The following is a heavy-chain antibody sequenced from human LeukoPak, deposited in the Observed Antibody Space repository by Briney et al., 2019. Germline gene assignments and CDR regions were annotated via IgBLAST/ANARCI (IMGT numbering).Heavy chain of an antibody. CDR2: ITSDGSST. J-gene: IGHJ3*02. Sequence: PGGSLRLSCAASGVTVSRNYMTWVRQAPGKGLAWVSRITSDGSSTSYADSVKGRFTISRDNTKNTLYLQMKSLRAEDTAVYYCARAVRTYDSSGDYLDAFDIWGQGTMVTVSS. V-gene: IGHV3-74*01. CDR1: GVTVSRNY. CDR3: ARAVRTYDSSGDYLDAFDI. D-gene: IGHD3-22*01.